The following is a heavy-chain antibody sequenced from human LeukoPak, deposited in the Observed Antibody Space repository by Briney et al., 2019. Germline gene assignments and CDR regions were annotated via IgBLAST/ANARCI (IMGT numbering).Heavy chain of an antibody. J-gene: IGHJ6*02. CDR2: ISYDGSNK. CDR1: GFTFSSYA. Sequence: GRSLRLSCAASGFTFSSYAMHWVRQAPGKGLEWVAVISYDGSNKYYADSVKGRFTISRDNSKNTLYLQMNSLRAEDTAVYYCARYRLEAVAGFYYYYGMDVWGQGTTVTVSS. D-gene: IGHD6-19*01. V-gene: IGHV3-30*04. CDR3: ARYRLEAVAGFYYYYGMDV.